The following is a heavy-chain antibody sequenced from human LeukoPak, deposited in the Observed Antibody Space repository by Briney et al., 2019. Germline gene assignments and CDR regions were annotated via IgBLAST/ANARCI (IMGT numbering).Heavy chain of an antibody. CDR2: MNPNSGNT. CDR3: ARGGGTMVRGVYYMDV. Sequence: ASVKVSCKASGYTFTSYDINWVRQATGQGLEWMGWMNPNSGNTGYAQKFQGRVTMTRNTSINTAYMELSSLRSEDTAVYYCARGGGTMVRGVYYMDVWGKGTTVTVSS. CDR1: GYTFTSYD. V-gene: IGHV1-8*01. D-gene: IGHD3-10*01. J-gene: IGHJ6*03.